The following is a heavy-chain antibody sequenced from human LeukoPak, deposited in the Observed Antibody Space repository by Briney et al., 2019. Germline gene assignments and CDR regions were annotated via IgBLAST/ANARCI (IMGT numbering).Heavy chain of an antibody. CDR1: GFTLSSYA. D-gene: IGHD3-10*01. CDR2: ISGSGGST. Sequence: GGSLRLSCAASGFTLSSYAMSWVRQAPGKGLEWVSAISGSGGSTYYADSVKGRFTISRDNSKNSLYLQMNSLRTEDTALYYCAKQSSAGGYDYWGQGTLVTVSS. CDR3: AKQSSAGGYDY. V-gene: IGHV3-23*01. J-gene: IGHJ4*02.